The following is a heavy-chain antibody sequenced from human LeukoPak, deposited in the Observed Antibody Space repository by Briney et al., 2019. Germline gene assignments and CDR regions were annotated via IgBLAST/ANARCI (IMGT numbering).Heavy chain of an antibody. Sequence: SETLSLTCVVYGGSFSSYYWSWIRQPPGKWLEWIGEINHSGSTNYNPSLKSRVTISVDTSKNQLSLKVSSVTAADTAVYYCARLVVVPAAMGFGYYYYMDVWGKGTTVTVSS. CDR2: INHSGST. CDR1: GGSFSSYY. CDR3: ARLVVVPAAMGFGYYYYMDV. D-gene: IGHD2-2*01. V-gene: IGHV4-34*01. J-gene: IGHJ6*03.